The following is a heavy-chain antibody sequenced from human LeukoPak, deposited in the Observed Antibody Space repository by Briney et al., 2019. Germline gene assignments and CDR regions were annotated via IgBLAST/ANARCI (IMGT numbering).Heavy chain of an antibody. CDR1: SASIFGTYYH. Sequence: PSETLSLTCLVSSASIFGTYYHWGWIRQPPGKGLEWIGTFYYSGSIFYNPSLKSRVTISVDTSKSHFSLRLTSVTATDTAVYYCATANGNAFDIWGPGTLVTVSS. D-gene: IGHD1-26*01. CDR3: ATANGNAFDI. J-gene: IGHJ3*02. V-gene: IGHV4-39*01. CDR2: FYYSGSI.